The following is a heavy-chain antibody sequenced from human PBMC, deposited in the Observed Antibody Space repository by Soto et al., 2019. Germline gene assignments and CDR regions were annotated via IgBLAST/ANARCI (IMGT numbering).Heavy chain of an antibody. CDR2: IYYSGST. CDR1: GGSISSGDYY. Sequence: PSETLSLTCTVSGGSISSGDYYWSWIRQPPGKGLEWIGYIYYSGSTYYNPSLKSRVTISVDTSKNQFSLKLSSVTAADTAVYYCARDVVEMATKPSEIWGQGTMITVSS. J-gene: IGHJ3*02. CDR3: ARDVVEMATKPSEI. V-gene: IGHV4-30-4*01. D-gene: IGHD2-21*01.